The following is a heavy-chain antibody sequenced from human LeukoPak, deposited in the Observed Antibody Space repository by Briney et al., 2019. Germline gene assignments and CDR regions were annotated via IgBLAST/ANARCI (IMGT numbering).Heavy chain of an antibody. CDR3: ARDLGYYYDSSGYSYYFDY. CDR1: GFTFSSYA. D-gene: IGHD3-22*01. J-gene: IGHJ4*02. Sequence: PGGSLRLSCAASGFTFSSYAMHWVRQAPGKGLEYASAISSNGGSTYYANSVKGRFTISRDNSKNTLYLQMGSLSAEDMAVYYCARDLGYYYDSSGYSYYFDYWGQGTLVTVSS. CDR2: ISSNGGST. V-gene: IGHV3-64*01.